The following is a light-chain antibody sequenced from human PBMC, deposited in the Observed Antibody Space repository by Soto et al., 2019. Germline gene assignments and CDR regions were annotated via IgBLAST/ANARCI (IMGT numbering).Light chain of an antibody. CDR2: DAS. J-gene: IGKJ4*01. Sequence: EILLTQSPATLSLSPGDRATLSCRASRSVSTYLTWYQQQPGQAPRLLIYDASIRATGIPDRFSGSGSGTAFTLSIINLEPEDFAVYYCPQRSSWPSALTFGGGTKVEIK. V-gene: IGKV3-11*01. CDR1: RSVSTY. CDR3: PQRSSWPSALT.